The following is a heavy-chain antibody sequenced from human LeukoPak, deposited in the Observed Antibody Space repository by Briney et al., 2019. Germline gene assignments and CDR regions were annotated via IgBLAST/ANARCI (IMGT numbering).Heavy chain of an antibody. D-gene: IGHD1-26*01. CDR1: GGSFSGYY. J-gene: IGHJ4*02. Sequence: SETLSLTCAVYGGSFSGYYWSWIRQPPGKGLEWIGEINHSGSTNYNPSLKSRVTISVDTSKNQFSLKLSSVTAADTAVYYCARGPFYSRNWGQGTLVTVSS. CDR3: ARGPFYSRN. CDR2: INHSGST. V-gene: IGHV4-34*01.